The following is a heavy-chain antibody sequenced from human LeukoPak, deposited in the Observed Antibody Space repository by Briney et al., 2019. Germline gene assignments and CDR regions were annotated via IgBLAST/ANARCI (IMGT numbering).Heavy chain of an antibody. CDR2: MYASGAT. CDR1: GGSINNYY. CDR3: ARDQSGSGGHNNDAFDI. D-gene: IGHD3-16*01. Sequence: ASETLSLTCTVSGGSINNYYWSWIRQPAGKGLEWIGRMYASGATRYNPSFTSRVSMSADTSKNQLSLQLTSVTAADTAVYFCARDQSGSGGHNNDAFDIWGQGTMVTVSS. J-gene: IGHJ3*02. V-gene: IGHV4-4*07.